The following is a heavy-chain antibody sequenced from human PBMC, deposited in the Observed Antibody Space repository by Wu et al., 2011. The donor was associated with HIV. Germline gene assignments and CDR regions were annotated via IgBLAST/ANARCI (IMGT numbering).Heavy chain of an antibody. J-gene: IGHJ6*03. D-gene: IGHD2-2*01. CDR3: ARETVPPPGPYYYYYYMDV. V-gene: IGHV1-69*15. CDR2: IIPIFGTA. Sequence: QVQLVQSGAEVKKPGSSVKVSCKASGYTFSSYAITWVRQAPGQGLEWMGKIIPIFGTANYAQKFQGRVTITADESTSTAYMELSSLRSEDTAVYYCARETVPPPGPYYYYYYMDVWGKGTTVTVSS. CDR1: GYTFSSYA.